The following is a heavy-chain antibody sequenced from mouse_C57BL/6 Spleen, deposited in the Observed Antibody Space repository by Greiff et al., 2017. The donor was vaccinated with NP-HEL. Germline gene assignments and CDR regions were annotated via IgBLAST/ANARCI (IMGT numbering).Heavy chain of an antibody. CDR3: ARNPLNYYGSSHYFDY. V-gene: IGHV1-53*01. CDR1: GYTFTSYW. J-gene: IGHJ2*01. D-gene: IGHD1-1*01. CDR2: INPSNGGT. Sequence: QVQLKQPGTELVKPGASVKLSCKASGYTFTSYWMHWVKQRPGQGLEWIGNINPSNGGTNYNEKFKSKATLTVDKSSSTAYMQLSSLTSEDSAVYYCARNPLNYYGSSHYFDYWGQGTTLTVSS.